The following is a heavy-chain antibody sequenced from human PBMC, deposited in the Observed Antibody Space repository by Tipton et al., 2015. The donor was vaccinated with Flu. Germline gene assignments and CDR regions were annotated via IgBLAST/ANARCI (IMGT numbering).Heavy chain of an antibody. J-gene: IGHJ4*02. CDR3: ASGDCTSTSCLDY. Sequence: TLSLTCTVSGGSISSYYWSWIRQPPGQGLEWIGYIYYSGSTNYNPSLKSRVTISVDASKSQFSLNLRSVTAADTAVYDCASGDCTSTSCLDYWGQGTLVTVSS. V-gene: IGHV4-59*01. CDR2: IYYSGST. D-gene: IGHD2-2*01. CDR1: GGSISSYY.